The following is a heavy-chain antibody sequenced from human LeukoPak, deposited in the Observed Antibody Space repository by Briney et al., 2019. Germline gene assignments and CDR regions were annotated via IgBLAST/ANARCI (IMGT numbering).Heavy chain of an antibody. V-gene: IGHV3-48*04. CDR1: GFTFTGHN. CDR2: VSISSGTI. J-gene: IGHJ4*02. D-gene: IGHD3-16*01. CDR3: ARAMSTFGGVRNYFDS. Sequence: GGSLRLSCAASGFTFTGHNMNWVRQAPGKGLEWISFVSISSGTIYYADSVNGRFRISRDNAKSSLDLEMNSLRAEDTAVYYCARAMSTFGGVRNYFDSWGQGTLVTVSS.